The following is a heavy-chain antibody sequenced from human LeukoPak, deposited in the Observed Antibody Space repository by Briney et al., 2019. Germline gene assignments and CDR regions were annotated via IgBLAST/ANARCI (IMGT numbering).Heavy chain of an antibody. J-gene: IGHJ6*03. D-gene: IGHD4-17*01. Sequence: GGSLRLSCAASGFTITSNYMSWVRQAPGKGLEWVSVIYGGGSTYYADSVKGRFTISRDNSKNTLYLQMNSLRVEDTAVYYCARGPGVTTLYYYYYMDVWGKGTTVTISS. CDR1: GFTITSNY. CDR2: IYGGGST. CDR3: ARGPGVTTLYYYYYMDV. V-gene: IGHV3-66*01.